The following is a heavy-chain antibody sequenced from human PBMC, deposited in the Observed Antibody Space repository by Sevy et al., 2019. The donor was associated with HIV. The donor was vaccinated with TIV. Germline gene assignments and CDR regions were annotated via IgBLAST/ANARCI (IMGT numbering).Heavy chain of an antibody. J-gene: IGHJ4*02. D-gene: IGHD3-10*01. CDR3: ARETRVGSYFFDY. CDR2: IYYSGST. CDR1: GDSVSSGNYF. Sequence: SESLSLTCTVFGDSVSSGNYFWTWIRQPPGNGLEWIGYIYYSGSTNYNLSLKSRLTISVDTSNNQFSLKVRSVIAADTAVYYCARETRVGSYFFDYWGQGATVIVSS. V-gene: IGHV4-61*01.